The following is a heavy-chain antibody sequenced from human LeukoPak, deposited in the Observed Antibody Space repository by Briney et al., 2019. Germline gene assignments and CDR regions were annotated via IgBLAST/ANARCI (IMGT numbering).Heavy chain of an antibody. J-gene: IGHJ4*02. V-gene: IGHV3-23*01. D-gene: IGHD2-21*02. CDR2: ISGSGGST. CDR1: GFTVSSYA. Sequence: GGSLRLSCAASGFTVSSYAMSWVRQAPGKGLEWVSAISGSGGSTYYADSVKGRFTISRDNSKNTLYLQMNSLRAEDTAVYYSAKDLHIVVVTAILDYWGQGTLVTVSS. CDR3: AKDLHIVVVTAILDY.